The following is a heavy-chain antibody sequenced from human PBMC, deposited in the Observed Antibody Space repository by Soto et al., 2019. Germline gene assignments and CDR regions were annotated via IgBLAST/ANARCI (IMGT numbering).Heavy chain of an antibody. CDR3: ARGRLTGTTYLDYYYGMDV. CDR1: GYSFTSYD. D-gene: IGHD1-7*01. J-gene: IGHJ6*02. V-gene: IGHV1-8*01. Sequence: XSVKVSCKASGYSFTSYDINWVRQTTGQGLEWMGWMNPNSGNTGYAQKFQGRVTMTRNTSISTAYMELSSLRSEDTAVYYCARGRLTGTTYLDYYYGMDVWGQGTTVTVSS. CDR2: MNPNSGNT.